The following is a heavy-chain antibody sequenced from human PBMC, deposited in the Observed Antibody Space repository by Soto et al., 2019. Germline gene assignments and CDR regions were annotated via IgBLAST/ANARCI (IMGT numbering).Heavy chain of an antibody. J-gene: IGHJ6*02. CDR2: IYHSGST. Sequence: SETLSLTCAVSGGSISSSNWWSWVRQPPGKGLEWIGEIYHSGSTNYNPSLKSRVTISVDKSKNQFSLKLSSVTAADTAVYYCAREPAITMVRGVITAPDYGMDVWGQGTTVTVSS. CDR1: GGSISSSNW. V-gene: IGHV4-4*02. D-gene: IGHD3-10*01. CDR3: AREPAITMVRGVITAPDYGMDV.